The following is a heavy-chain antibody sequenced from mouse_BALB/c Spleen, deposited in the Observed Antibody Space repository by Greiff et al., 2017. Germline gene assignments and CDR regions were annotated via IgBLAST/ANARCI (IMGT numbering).Heavy chain of an antibody. CDR1: GFTFTDYY. V-gene: IGHV7-3*02. D-gene: IGHD2-4*01. CDR3: ARDMGSRRRENAMDY. Sequence: EVKLVESGGGLVQPGGSLRLSCATSGFTFTDYYMSWVRQPPGKALEWLGFIRNKANGYTTEYSASVKGRFTISRDNSQSILYLQMNTLRAEDSATYYCARDMGSRRRENAMDYWGQGTSVTVSS. CDR2: IRNKANGYTT. J-gene: IGHJ4*01.